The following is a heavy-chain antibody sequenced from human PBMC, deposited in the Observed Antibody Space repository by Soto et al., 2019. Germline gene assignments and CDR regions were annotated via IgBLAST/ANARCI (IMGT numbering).Heavy chain of an antibody. CDR2: IYYSGST. CDR1: GGSISSCDYY. J-gene: IGHJ4*02. V-gene: IGHV4-31*03. CDR3: ARWPQLQPRFDY. Sequence: QVQLQESGPGLVKPSQTLSLTCTVSGGSISSCDYYWSWIRQHPGQGLEWIAYIYYSGSTYYNPSLKSRVNLSVDTSTNQVALKLSSVTAADTAVYYCARWPQLQPRFDYWGQGTLVTVSS. D-gene: IGHD1-1*01.